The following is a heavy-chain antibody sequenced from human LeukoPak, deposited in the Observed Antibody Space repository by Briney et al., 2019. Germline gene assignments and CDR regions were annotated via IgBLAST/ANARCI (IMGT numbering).Heavy chain of an antibody. CDR1: GFTFSSQG. J-gene: IGHJ4*02. D-gene: IGHD4-11*01. CDR2: ISSSSSYI. V-gene: IGHV3-21*01. CDR3: ARGHDYSNYGFDY. Sequence: PGGSLRLSCAASGFTFSSQGMNWVRQAPGKGLEWVSSISSSSSYIYYADSVKGRFTISRDNAKNSLYLQTNSLRAEDTAVYYCARGHDYSNYGFDYWGQGTLVTVSS.